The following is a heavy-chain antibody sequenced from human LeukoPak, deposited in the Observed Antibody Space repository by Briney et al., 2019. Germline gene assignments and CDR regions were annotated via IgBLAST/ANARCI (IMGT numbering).Heavy chain of an antibody. D-gene: IGHD6-13*01. Sequence: SSETLSLTCTVSGGSISSYYWSWIRQPPGKGLEWIGYMYYRGNTNYDPSLKSRVTISIDTPNNQFSLKLSSVTAADTAVYYCATGVHGIAAAGDYYFDYWGQGTLVTVSS. J-gene: IGHJ4*02. CDR1: GGSISSYY. V-gene: IGHV4-59*01. CDR2: MYYRGNT. CDR3: ATGVHGIAAAGDYYFDY.